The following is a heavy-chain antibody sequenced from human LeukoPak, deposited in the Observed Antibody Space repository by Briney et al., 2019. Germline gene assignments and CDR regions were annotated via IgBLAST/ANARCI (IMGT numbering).Heavy chain of an antibody. Sequence: SVNVSCKASGGAFSSYAISWVRQAPGQGLEWMGGIIPILGTANYAQKFQGRVTITADESTSTAYMELSSLRSEDTAVYYCAKGPLSITMIVVVPADDAFDIWGQGTMVTVSS. CDR3: AKGPLSITMIVVVPADDAFDI. V-gene: IGHV1-69*13. D-gene: IGHD3-22*01. J-gene: IGHJ3*02. CDR2: IIPILGTA. CDR1: GGAFSSYA.